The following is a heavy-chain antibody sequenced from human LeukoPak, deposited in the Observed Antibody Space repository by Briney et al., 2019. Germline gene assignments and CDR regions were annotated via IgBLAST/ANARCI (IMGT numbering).Heavy chain of an antibody. Sequence: GGSLRLSCAASGFTFSSYWMSWVRQAPGKGLEWVANIKQDGSEKYYVDSVKGRFTIPRDNAKNSLYLHMNSLRAEDTAVYYCARDALADYFDYWGQGTLVTVSS. CDR2: IKQDGSEK. J-gene: IGHJ4*02. CDR3: ARDALADYFDY. V-gene: IGHV3-7*01. CDR1: GFTFSSYW. D-gene: IGHD1-1*01.